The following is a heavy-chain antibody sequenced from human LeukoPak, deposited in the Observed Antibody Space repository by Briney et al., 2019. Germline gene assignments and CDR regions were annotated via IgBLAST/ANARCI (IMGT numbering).Heavy chain of an antibody. V-gene: IGHV3-23*05. CDR2: IETGGAST. D-gene: IGHD6-19*01. Sequence: PGGSLRLSCAASGFTFSSYGMSWVRQAPGKGLEWVSAIETGGASTYYADSVKGRFSISRDNSKNTLYLQMNSLRAEDTAVYYCASSNGYSSGWYLPITDYWGQGTLVTVSS. CDR1: GFTFSSYG. CDR3: ASSNGYSSGWYLPITDY. J-gene: IGHJ4*02.